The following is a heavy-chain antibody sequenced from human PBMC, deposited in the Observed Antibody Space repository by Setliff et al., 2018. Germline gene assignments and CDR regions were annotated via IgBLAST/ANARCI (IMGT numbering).Heavy chain of an antibody. D-gene: IGHD5-12*01. V-gene: IGHV7-4-1*02. CDR2: INTNTGNP. CDR3: ARASRYGTIRYRGDYYMDV. J-gene: IGHJ6*03. CDR1: GYTFTTYA. Sequence: ASVKVSCKASGYTFTTYAMGWMRQAPGQGLEWMGWINTNTGNPSYAQGFTGRFVFSLDTSVSTAYLQISSLKADDTAVYYCARASRYGTIRYRGDYYMDVWGKGTTVTSP.